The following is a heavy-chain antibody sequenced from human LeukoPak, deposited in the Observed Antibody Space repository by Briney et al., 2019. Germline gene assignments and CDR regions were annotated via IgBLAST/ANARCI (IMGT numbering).Heavy chain of an antibody. Sequence: GGSLRLSCAASGFSFSRYSMNWFRQAPGKGLEWLSYSSSSSSTIYYADSVKGRFTISRDNAKNSLYLQMNSLRAEDTAVYYCGRSRGAGPGAHFDVWGQGTLVTVSS. J-gene: IGHJ4*02. CDR2: SSSSSSTI. D-gene: IGHD6-19*01. CDR3: GRSRGAGPGAHFDV. CDR1: GFSFSRYS. V-gene: IGHV3-48*04.